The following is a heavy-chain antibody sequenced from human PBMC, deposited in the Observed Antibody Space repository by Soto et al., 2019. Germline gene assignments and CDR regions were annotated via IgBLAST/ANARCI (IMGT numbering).Heavy chain of an antibody. D-gene: IGHD6-19*01. CDR1: GFTFSSYS. Sequence: PGGSLRLSCAASGFTFSSYSMNWVRQAPGKGLEWVAVISYDGSNKYYADSVKGRFTISRDNSKNTLYLQMNSLRAEDTAVYYCAKPPGGWYPPFYYWGQGTLVPVSS. V-gene: IGHV3-30*18. CDR2: ISYDGSNK. J-gene: IGHJ4*02. CDR3: AKPPGGWYPPFYY.